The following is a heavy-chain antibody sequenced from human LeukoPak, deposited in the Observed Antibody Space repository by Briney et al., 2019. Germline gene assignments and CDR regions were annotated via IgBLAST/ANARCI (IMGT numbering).Heavy chain of an antibody. Sequence: GGSLRLSCAASGFTFSSHWMTWVRQALGKGLEWVATIKQDGNEKQYVDSVKGRFTISRDNAKNSLYLQMNSLRAEDTAVYYCARGDNYYDSSGYYDYWGQGTLVTVSS. J-gene: IGHJ4*02. V-gene: IGHV3-7*01. CDR2: IKQDGNEK. CDR3: ARGDNYYDSSGYYDY. D-gene: IGHD3-22*01. CDR1: GFTFSSHW.